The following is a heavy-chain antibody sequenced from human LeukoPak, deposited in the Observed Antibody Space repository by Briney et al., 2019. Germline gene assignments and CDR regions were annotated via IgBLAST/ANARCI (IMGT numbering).Heavy chain of an antibody. Sequence: SVKVSCKASGGTFSSYAISWVRQAPGQGLEWMGGIIPIFGTANYAQKFQGRVTITTDESTSTAYMELSSLRSEDTAVYYCARETPTITFGGVFDYWGQGTLVTVSS. CDR3: ARETPTITFGGVFDY. CDR2: IIPIFGTA. CDR1: GGTFSSYA. V-gene: IGHV1-69*05. D-gene: IGHD3-16*01. J-gene: IGHJ4*02.